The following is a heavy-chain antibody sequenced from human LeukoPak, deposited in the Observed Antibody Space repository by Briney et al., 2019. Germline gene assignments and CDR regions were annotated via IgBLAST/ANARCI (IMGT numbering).Heavy chain of an antibody. D-gene: IGHD3-9*01. V-gene: IGHV3-33*01. J-gene: IGHJ4*02. Sequence: SLRRSCSASRFTFNSYGMHRDRQAPGKGLEWVAVIWYDGSNKYQADSVKGRFTSSRDNSKNTLYLQMNSLRAEDTAVYYCARSRANSHSPSGGLRYFGWLFPLGYWGQETMLTVSS. CDR3: ARSRANSHSPSGGLRYFGWLFPLGY. CDR1: RFTFNSYG. CDR2: IWYDGSNK.